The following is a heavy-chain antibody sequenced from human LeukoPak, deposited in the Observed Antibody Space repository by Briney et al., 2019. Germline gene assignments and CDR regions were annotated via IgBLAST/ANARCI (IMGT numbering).Heavy chain of an antibody. CDR3: ARHPHSSGPFEPLDH. V-gene: IGHV5-51*01. Sequence: GESLKISCKGSGYSFTSYWIGWVRQMPGKGLEWMGIIYPGDSDTRYSPSFQGQVTISADKSISTAYLPWSSLKASDTAMYYCARHPHSSGPFEPLDHWGQGTLVTVSS. J-gene: IGHJ4*02. CDR2: IYPGDSDT. CDR1: GYSFTSYW. D-gene: IGHD3-22*01.